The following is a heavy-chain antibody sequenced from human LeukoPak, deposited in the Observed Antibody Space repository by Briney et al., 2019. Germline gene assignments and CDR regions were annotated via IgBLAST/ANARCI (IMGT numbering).Heavy chain of an antibody. V-gene: IGHV1-2*04. CDR2: INPNSGGT. Sequence: ASVKVSCKASGYIFTGYNLHWVRQAPGQGLEWMGWINPNSGGTNYAQKFQGWVTMTRDTSINTAYMELSRLRSEDTAVYYCARGLTSSWPDYWGQGILVTVSS. CDR3: ARGLTSSWPDY. J-gene: IGHJ4*02. D-gene: IGHD6-13*01. CDR1: GYIFTGYN.